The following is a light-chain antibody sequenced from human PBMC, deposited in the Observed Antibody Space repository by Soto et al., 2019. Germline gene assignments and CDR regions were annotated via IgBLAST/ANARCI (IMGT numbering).Light chain of an antibody. J-gene: IGKJ4*01. V-gene: IGKV2-24*01. CDR1: QSLVHSDGNTY. Sequence: EIVLTQTPLSSPVTLGQPASISCKSSQSLVHSDGNTYLSWLHLGPGQPPRLLIYKISNRFSGVRDKFSGSGAGTDFTLKITRVAAEHLGTYYCMQSTQFPLTFGGGTKVEI. CDR3: MQSTQFPLT. CDR2: KIS.